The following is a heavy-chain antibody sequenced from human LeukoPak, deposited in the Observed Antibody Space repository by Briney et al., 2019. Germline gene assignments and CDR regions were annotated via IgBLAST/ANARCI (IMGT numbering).Heavy chain of an antibody. CDR2: ISYDGSYK. V-gene: IGHV3-30*04. CDR3: ARGKIGLGAQGGPFDI. J-gene: IGHJ3*02. D-gene: IGHD1-26*01. CDR1: GFTFSSYA. Sequence: GGSLRLSCAASGFTFSSYAMHWVRQAPGKGLEWVAVISYDGSYKYYADSVEGRFTISRDNSKNTLYLEMNSLRPEDTAVYYCARGKIGLGAQGGPFDIWGQGTMVTVSS.